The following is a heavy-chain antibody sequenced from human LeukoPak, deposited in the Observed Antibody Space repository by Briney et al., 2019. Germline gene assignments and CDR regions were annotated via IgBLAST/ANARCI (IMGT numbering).Heavy chain of an antibody. D-gene: IGHD5-12*01. CDR2: TDNDGSDT. J-gene: IGHJ3*01. Sequence: GGSLRLSCAASGFTFRDYWIHWVRQAPGKGLVWVGRTDNDGSDTIYADSVKGRFTVSRDNAKNTLFLQMNNLRAEDTAVYFCARGGFSHGFDVWGQGTVVTVSS. V-gene: IGHV3-74*01. CDR1: GFTFRDYW. CDR3: ARGGFSHGFDV.